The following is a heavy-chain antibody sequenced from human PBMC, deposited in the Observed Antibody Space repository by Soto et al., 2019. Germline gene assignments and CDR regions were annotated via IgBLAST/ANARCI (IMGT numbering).Heavy chain of an antibody. Sequence: ASVKVSCKASGYTFTSSGISWVRQAPGQGLEWMGWISVYNGNTNYAQNFQGRVSMTTDTSTSTVYMELRNLRSDDTAVYYCARGVVVPAATGKTWFDPWGQGTLVTVSS. J-gene: IGHJ5*02. CDR2: ISVYNGNT. D-gene: IGHD2-2*01. CDR1: GYTFTSSG. V-gene: IGHV1-18*01. CDR3: ARGVVVPAATGKTWFDP.